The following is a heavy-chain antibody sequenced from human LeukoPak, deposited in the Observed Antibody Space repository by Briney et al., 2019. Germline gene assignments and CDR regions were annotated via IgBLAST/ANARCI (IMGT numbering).Heavy chain of an antibody. CDR3: AKDSGDSGGDCGDY. CDR1: GFTFSSYG. D-gene: IGHD2-21*02. CDR2: ISYDGSNK. V-gene: IGHV3-30*18. Sequence: GGSLRLSCAASGFTFSSYGMHWVRQAPGKGLEWVAVISYDGSNKYYADSVKGRFTISRDNSKNTLYLQMNSLRAEDTAVYYCAKDSGDSGGDCGDYWGQGTLVTVSS. J-gene: IGHJ4*02.